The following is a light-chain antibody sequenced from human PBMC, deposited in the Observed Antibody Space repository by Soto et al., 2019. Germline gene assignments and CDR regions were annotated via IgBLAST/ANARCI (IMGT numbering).Light chain of an antibody. J-gene: IGLJ3*02. CDR3: SSYTYTSTPGM. Sequence: QSALTQPRSVSGSPGQSVTISCTATTSDIGAFNYFSWYQQHPGKAPKLIIYDVTKRPSGVPARFSGSKSGDTASLTISGLQAEDEADYHCSSYTYTSTPGMFAGGTKLTVL. V-gene: IGLV2-11*01. CDR1: TSDIGAFNY. CDR2: DVT.